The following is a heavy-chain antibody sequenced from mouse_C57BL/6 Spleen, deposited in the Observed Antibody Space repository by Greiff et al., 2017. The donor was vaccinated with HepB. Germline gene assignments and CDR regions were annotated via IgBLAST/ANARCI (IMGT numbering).Heavy chain of an antibody. CDR1: GFTFSDYY. Sequence: EVQLVESEGGLVQPGSSMKLSCTASGFTFSDYYMAWVRQVPEKGLEWVANINYDGSSTYYLDSLKSRFIISRDNAKNILYLQMSSLKSEDTATYYCARKGGPYYFDYWGQGTTLTVSS. CDR2: INYDGSST. CDR3: ARKGGPYYFDY. J-gene: IGHJ2*01. V-gene: IGHV5-16*01.